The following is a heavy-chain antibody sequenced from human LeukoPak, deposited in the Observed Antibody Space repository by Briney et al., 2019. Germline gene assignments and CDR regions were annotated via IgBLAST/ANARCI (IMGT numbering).Heavy chain of an antibody. CDR2: LSAGGGST. J-gene: IGHJ5*02. V-gene: IGHV3-23*01. CDR1: GFTLSSYA. Sequence: GGSLRLSCAASGFTLSSYALSWVRQAPGKGLDWVSALSAGGGSTYYADSVKGRFTISRDNSKNTLYPQMNSLRAEDTAVYYCARDEYGDYGCDRWGQGTLVTVSS. D-gene: IGHD4-17*01. CDR3: ARDEYGDYGCDR.